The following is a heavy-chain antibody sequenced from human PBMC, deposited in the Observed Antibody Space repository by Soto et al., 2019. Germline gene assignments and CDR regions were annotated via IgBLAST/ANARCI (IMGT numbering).Heavy chain of an antibody. V-gene: IGHV1-69*08. CDR1: GDTLNRFP. CDR2: ITPILNAT. CDR3: TTLGP. D-gene: IGHD3-3*01. Sequence: QVQLVQSGAEVKKPGSSVMVSCKGSGDTLNRFPISWVRQAPGQGLEWMGRITPILNATNNAPKFQGRVTITADKSTNAAYMELTSLTSDDTAVYYCTTLGPWGQGTRVTVSP. J-gene: IGHJ5*02.